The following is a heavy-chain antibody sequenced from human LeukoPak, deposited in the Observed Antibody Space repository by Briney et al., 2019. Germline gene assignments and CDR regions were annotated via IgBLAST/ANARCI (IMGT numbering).Heavy chain of an antibody. J-gene: IGHJ4*02. CDR2: ISGSGGST. D-gene: IGHD3/OR15-3a*01. CDR1: GFTFSSYA. Sequence: GGSLRLSCAASGFTFSSYAMSWVRQAPGKGLVWVSAISGSGGSTYYADSVKGRFTISRDNSKNTLYLQMNSLRAEDTAVYYCARADFWTGYYGYWGQGILVTVSS. V-gene: IGHV3-23*01. CDR3: ARADFWTGYYGY.